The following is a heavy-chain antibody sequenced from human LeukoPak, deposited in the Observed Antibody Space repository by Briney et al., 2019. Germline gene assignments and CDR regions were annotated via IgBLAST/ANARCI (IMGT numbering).Heavy chain of an antibody. Sequence: GGSLRLSCAASGFSFTDAWMSWVRQAPGKGLEWVGRITSKTDGGITDSAAPVKGRFTVSRDDSKNTLFLQMSSLSTEDTAVYYCATDESNSFFFWGQGTLVTVSS. J-gene: IGHJ4*02. CDR1: GFSFTDAW. CDR2: ITSKTDGGIT. D-gene: IGHD2/OR15-2a*01. V-gene: IGHV3-15*01. CDR3: ATDESNSFFF.